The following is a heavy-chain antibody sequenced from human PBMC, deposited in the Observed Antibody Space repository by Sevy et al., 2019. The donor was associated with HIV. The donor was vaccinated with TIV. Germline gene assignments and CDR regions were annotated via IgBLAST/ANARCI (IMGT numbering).Heavy chain of an antibody. Sequence: SETLSLTCAVYGGSFSGYYWSWIRQPPGKGLEWIGEINHSGSTNYNPSLKSRVTISVDTSKNQFSLKLSSVTAADTAVYYCARDGIWFRNHFDYWGQGTLVTVSS. CDR1: GGSFSGYY. CDR2: INHSGST. D-gene: IGHD3-10*01. V-gene: IGHV4-34*01. CDR3: ARDGIWFRNHFDY. J-gene: IGHJ4*02.